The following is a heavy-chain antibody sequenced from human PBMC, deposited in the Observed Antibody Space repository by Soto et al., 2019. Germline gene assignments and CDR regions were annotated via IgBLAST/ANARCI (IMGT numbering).Heavy chain of an antibody. CDR2: ISSSSSYI. D-gene: IGHD1-1*01. J-gene: IGHJ4*02. CDR1: GFTFSSYS. V-gene: IGHV3-21*01. CDR3: ARTPTGTTFDY. Sequence: GGSLRLSCAASGFTFSSYSMNWVRQAPGKGLEWVSSISSSSSYIYYADSVKGRFTISRDNAKNSLYLQMSSLRAEDTAVYYCARTPTGTTFDYWGQGTLVTVSS.